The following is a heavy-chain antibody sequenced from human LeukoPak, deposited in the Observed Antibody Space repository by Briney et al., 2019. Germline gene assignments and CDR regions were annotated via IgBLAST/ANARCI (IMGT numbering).Heavy chain of an antibody. J-gene: IGHJ5*02. CDR3: AKDWAWGWFDP. D-gene: IGHD3-16*01. CDR2: IGPSGTRT. CDR1: GFIFTRYV. Sequence: GGTLRLSCGASGFIFTRYVMNWVRQAPGMGLEWVSGIGPSGTRTYYADSVKGRFAISRDNSRNTVYLQMNSLRADDTAVYYCAKDWAWGWFDPWGQGTLVTVSS. V-gene: IGHV3-23*01.